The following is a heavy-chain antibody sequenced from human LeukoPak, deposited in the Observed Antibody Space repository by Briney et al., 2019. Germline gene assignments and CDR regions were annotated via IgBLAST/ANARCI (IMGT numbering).Heavy chain of an antibody. Sequence: SCKASGGTFSSYAMHWVRQAPGKGLEWVAVISYDGSNKYYADSVKGRFTISRDNSKNTLYLQMNSLRAEDTAVYYCVKGNYGFDYWGQGTLVTVSS. CDR2: ISYDGSNK. D-gene: IGHD4-11*01. CDR1: GGTFSSYA. V-gene: IGHV3-30*04. CDR3: VKGNYGFDY. J-gene: IGHJ4*02.